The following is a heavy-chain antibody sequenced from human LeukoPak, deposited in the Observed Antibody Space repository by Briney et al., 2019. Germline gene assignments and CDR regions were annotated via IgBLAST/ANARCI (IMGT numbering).Heavy chain of an antibody. V-gene: IGHV1-58*01. D-gene: IGHD2-21*02. CDR1: GFTFTSSA. CDR2: IVVGSGNT. CDR3: VRDTAVAAKFGNWHFDL. Sequence: SVKVSCKASGFTFTSSAVQWVRQARGQRLEWIGWIVVGSGNTNYAQKFQERVTITRDMSTSTAYMELSSLRAEDTAVYYCVRDTAVAAKFGNWHFDLWGRGTLVTVSS. J-gene: IGHJ2*01.